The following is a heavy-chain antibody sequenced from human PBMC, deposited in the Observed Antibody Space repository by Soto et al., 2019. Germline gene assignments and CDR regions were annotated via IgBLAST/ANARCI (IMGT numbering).Heavy chain of an antibody. CDR1: GDIFSGYS. CDR2: IIPIFGTT. V-gene: IGHV1-69*14. CDR3: ARDLGSGYDPGEY. J-gene: IGHJ4*02. D-gene: IGHD5-12*01. Sequence: QVQLVQSGAEVKKPGSSVKVSCKTSGDIFSGYSISWVRQAPGQGLEWMGGIIPIFGTTNYAQRFHGRVTITADKSTSTVYMALYSLKSEDTAVYYCARDLGSGYDPGEYWGQGTLVTVS.